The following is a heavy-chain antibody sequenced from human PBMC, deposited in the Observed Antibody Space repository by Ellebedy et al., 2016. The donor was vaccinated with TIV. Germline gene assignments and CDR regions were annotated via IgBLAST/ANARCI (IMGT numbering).Heavy chain of an antibody. J-gene: IGHJ5*02. CDR3: AREGRMITFGGVKVWFDP. D-gene: IGHD3-16*01. CDR1: GYTFTSYG. V-gene: IGHV1-18*01. Sequence: ASVKVSXKASGYTFTSYGISWVRQAPGQGLEWMGWISAYNGNTNYAQKFQGRVTMTRNTSISTAYMELSSLRSEDTAVYYCAREGRMITFGGVKVWFDPWGQGTLVTVSS. CDR2: ISAYNGNT.